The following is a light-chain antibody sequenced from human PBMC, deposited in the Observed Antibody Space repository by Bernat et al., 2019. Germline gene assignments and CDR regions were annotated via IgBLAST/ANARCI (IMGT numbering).Light chain of an antibody. Sequence: EIVLTQSPGTLSLSPGERATLSCRASQSVYSSFLAWYQQKPGQAPRLLIHTASSRATGIPDRFSGSGSGTDFTLTISRLEPEDVATYYCQQYKSYPYTFGRGTKVEIK. CDR1: QSVYSSF. CDR3: QQYKSYPYT. CDR2: TAS. V-gene: IGKV3-20*01. J-gene: IGKJ4*01.